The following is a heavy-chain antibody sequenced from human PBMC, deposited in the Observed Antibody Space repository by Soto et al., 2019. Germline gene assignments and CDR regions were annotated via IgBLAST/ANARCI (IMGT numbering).Heavy chain of an antibody. CDR3: ATVRIGVTTGRDYCYYMDV. J-gene: IGHJ6*03. Sequence: EVQLLESGGGLVQPGGSLRLSCAASGFTFSSYAMSWVRQAPGKGLEWVSAISGSVGSTYYADSVKGRFTISRANSKNTLYLQMNSLRAEDTAVYYCATVRIGVTTGRDYCYYMDVWGKGTTVTVSS. CDR1: GFTFSSYA. D-gene: IGHD4-4*01. CDR2: ISGSVGST. V-gene: IGHV3-23*01.